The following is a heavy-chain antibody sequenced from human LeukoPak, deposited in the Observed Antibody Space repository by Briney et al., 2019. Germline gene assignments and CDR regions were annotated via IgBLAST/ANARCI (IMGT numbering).Heavy chain of an antibody. J-gene: IGHJ4*02. CDR3: ARREGQSSSLDY. D-gene: IGHD6-13*01. V-gene: IGHV5-51*01. CDR1: GYSFTSYW. CDR2: IYPGDSDT. Sequence: GASLQISCKGSGYSFTSYWIGWVRPLPGKGLEWMGIIYPGDSDTRYSPSFQGQVTISADKSISTAYLQWSSLKASDTAMYYCARREGQSSSLDYWGQGTLVTVSS.